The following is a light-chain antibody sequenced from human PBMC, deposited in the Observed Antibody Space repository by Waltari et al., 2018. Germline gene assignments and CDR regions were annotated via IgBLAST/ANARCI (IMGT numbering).Light chain of an antibody. J-gene: IGKJ2*01. Sequence: DIQMTQSPSTLSASVGDSVTITCRASQNVGHSLAWHQQKPGKAPKLLIYSASSLANEVPSRFSGSGSGTEFTLTISSLQPDDLATYDCQQYEGYSTFGQGTKVEIK. CDR1: QNVGHS. V-gene: IGKV1-5*03. CDR3: QQYEGYST. CDR2: SAS.